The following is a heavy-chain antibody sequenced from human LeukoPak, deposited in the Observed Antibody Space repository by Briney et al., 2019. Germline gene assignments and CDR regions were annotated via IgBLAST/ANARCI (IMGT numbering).Heavy chain of an antibody. D-gene: IGHD3-22*01. CDR2: ISSSGSTI. J-gene: IGHJ4*02. CDR3: ARYFNSNGYSSLRGDY. CDR1: GFTFSDYY. V-gene: IGHV3-11*04. Sequence: GSLRLSCAASGFTFSDYYMTWIRQPPGKGLEWVSYISSSGSTIYYADSVKGRFTISRDNSKNSLYLQMNSLRAEDTAVYYCARYFNSNGYSSLRGDYWGQGTLVTVSS.